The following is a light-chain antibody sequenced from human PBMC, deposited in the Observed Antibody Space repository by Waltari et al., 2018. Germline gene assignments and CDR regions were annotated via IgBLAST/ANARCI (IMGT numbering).Light chain of an antibody. CDR1: QSISGS. V-gene: IGKV1-39*01. Sequence: DIQMTQSPSSLSASVGDRVTITCRASQSISGSLHWYQQKLGKAPKPLIYAASSLQRGVPSRFSGSASGTYFTLTISSLQPEDFATYYCLQTYTTPLTFGGGTNVEIK. CDR2: AAS. J-gene: IGKJ4*01. CDR3: LQTYTTPLT.